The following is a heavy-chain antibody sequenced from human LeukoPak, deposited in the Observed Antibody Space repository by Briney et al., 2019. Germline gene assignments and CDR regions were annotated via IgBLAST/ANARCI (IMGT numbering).Heavy chain of an antibody. CDR3: ARAPILGYYGSGSYYNVFYFDQ. J-gene: IGHJ4*02. V-gene: IGHV3-7*01. CDR2: IKQDGREK. Sequence: GGSLSLSCPASGFTFSRYWMSWVRQAPGKGLEWVANIKQDGREKYYVDSVKGRFTISRDNAKNSLYLQMNSLRAEETAVYYCARAPILGYYGSGSYYNVFYFDQWGQGTLVTVSS. D-gene: IGHD3-10*01. CDR1: GFTFSRYW.